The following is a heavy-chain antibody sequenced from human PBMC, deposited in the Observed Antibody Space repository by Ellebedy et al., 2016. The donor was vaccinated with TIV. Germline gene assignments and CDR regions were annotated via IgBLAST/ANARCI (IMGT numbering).Heavy chain of an antibody. Sequence: SETLSLXXTVSGGFVSSSSYYWSWIRQHPGKGLEWIGYIYYSVSTYYNPSLKSRVTISVDTSKNQFSLKLSSVTAADTAVYYCARGSTSYYMYYFDYWGQGTLVTVSS. CDR3: ARGSTSYYMYYFDY. CDR1: GGFVSSSSYY. D-gene: IGHD2-2*01. J-gene: IGHJ4*02. CDR2: IYYSVST. V-gene: IGHV4-31*03.